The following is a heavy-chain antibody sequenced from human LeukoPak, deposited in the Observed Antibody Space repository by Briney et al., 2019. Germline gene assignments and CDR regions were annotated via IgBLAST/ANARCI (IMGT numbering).Heavy chain of an antibody. Sequence: GGSLRLSCAASGFTFSDYNMRWIRQAPGKGLEWVANIKQDGSEEYYVDSVKGRFTISTDNAKNSLYLQMNSLRAEDTAVYYCARDAYYDFWSGYPRYFDYWGQGTLVTVSS. CDR1: GFTFSDYN. V-gene: IGHV3-7*01. D-gene: IGHD3-3*01. CDR2: IKQDGSEE. CDR3: ARDAYYDFWSGYPRYFDY. J-gene: IGHJ4*02.